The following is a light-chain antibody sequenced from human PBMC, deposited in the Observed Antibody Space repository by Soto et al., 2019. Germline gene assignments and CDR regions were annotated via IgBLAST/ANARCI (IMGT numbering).Light chain of an antibody. CDR1: QSISSW. CDR3: QQYNSYSGT. V-gene: IGKV1-5*01. J-gene: IGKJ2*01. CDR2: DAS. Sequence: DIQMTQSPSTLSASVGDRVTITCRASQSISSWLAWYQQKPGKAPKLLIYDASSLESGVPSRFSGSGSGTEFTLTSSSLQPDDCATYYCQQYNSYSGTFGQGTKLEIK.